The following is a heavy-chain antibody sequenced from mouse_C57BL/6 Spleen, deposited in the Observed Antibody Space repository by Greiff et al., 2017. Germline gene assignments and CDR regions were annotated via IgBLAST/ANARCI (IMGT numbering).Heavy chain of an antibody. J-gene: IGHJ3*01. CDR3: TRGLTGSWFAY. Sequence: QVQLKESGAELVRPGASVTLSCKASGYTFTDYEMHWVKQTPVHGLEWIGAIDPETGGTAYKQKFKGKAILTADKSSSTAYMELRSLTSEDSAVYYCTRGLTGSWFAYWGQGTLVTVSA. V-gene: IGHV1-15*01. D-gene: IGHD4-1*01. CDR1: GYTFTDYE. CDR2: IDPETGGT.